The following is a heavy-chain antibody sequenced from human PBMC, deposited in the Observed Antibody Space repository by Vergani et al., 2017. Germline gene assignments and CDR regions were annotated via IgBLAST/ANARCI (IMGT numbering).Heavy chain of an antibody. CDR1: GFSFNSYW. Sequence: EVQLVESGGGLVKPGGSLRLSCSASGFSFNSYWMHWVRQVPGKGLLWVSRIKSDGSITAYADSVKGRFTISRDNAQNTLYLQMNSLRAEDTAVYYCARDFIAARTYAYWGQGTLVTVSS. J-gene: IGHJ4*02. D-gene: IGHD6-6*01. CDR3: ARDFIAARTYAY. V-gene: IGHV3-74*03. CDR2: IKSDGSIT.